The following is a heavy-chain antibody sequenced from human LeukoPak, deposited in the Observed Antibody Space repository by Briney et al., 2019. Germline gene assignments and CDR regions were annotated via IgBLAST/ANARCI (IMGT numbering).Heavy chain of an antibody. Sequence: PSETLSLTCAVYCGSFSGYYWSWIRQPPGKGLEWIGEINHSGSTNYNPSLKSRVTISVDTSKNQFSLKLSSVTAADTAVYYCASVTGGDYGDYWGQGTLVTVSS. J-gene: IGHJ4*02. D-gene: IGHD1-14*01. V-gene: IGHV4-34*01. CDR3: ASVTGGDYGDY. CDR1: CGSFSGYY. CDR2: INHSGST.